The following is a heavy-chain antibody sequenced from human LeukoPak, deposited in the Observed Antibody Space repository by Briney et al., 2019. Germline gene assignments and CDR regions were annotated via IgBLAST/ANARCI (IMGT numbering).Heavy chain of an antibody. Sequence: PSETLSLTCTVSGYSISSGYYWGWIRQPPGKGLEWIGSIYHSGSTNYNPSLKSQVTISVDTSKNQFSLKLSSVTAADTAVYYCARTNIWFGELSDAFDIWGQGTMVTVSS. V-gene: IGHV4-38-2*02. CDR3: ARTNIWFGELSDAFDI. CDR1: GYSISSGYY. J-gene: IGHJ3*02. CDR2: IYHSGST. D-gene: IGHD3-10*01.